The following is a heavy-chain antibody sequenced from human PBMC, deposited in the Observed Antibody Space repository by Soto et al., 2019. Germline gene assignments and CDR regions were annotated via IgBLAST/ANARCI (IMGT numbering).Heavy chain of an antibody. Sequence: GGSLRLSCAASGFTFSDHYMDWVRQAPGKGLEWVGRSRNKANSYTTEYAASVKGRFTISRDDSKNSVYLQMNSLRTEYTAVYYCANASYFESLHWGQGTLVTVSS. CDR2: SRNKANSYTT. CDR3: ANASYFESLH. D-gene: IGHD3-10*01. J-gene: IGHJ4*02. V-gene: IGHV3-72*01. CDR1: GFTFSDHY.